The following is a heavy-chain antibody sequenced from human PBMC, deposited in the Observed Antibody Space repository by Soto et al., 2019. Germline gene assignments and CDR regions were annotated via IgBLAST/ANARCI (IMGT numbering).Heavy chain of an antibody. V-gene: IGHV1-8*01. Sequence: ASVKVACKASGYTFSSYDINWVRQATGQGLEWIGWMSPNRGNTGYAQNFQARVTMTRDTSISTAYMALSSLTSEDTAMYYCARGVDAGVDYWGQGTLVTVSS. CDR1: GYTFSSYD. CDR3: ARGVDAGVDY. CDR2: MSPNRGNT. J-gene: IGHJ4*02. D-gene: IGHD1-26*01.